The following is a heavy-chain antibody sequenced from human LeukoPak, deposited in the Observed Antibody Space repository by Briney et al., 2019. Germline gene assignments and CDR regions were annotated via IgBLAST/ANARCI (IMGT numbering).Heavy chain of an antibody. D-gene: IGHD6-19*01. CDR2: IIPIFGTA. Sequence: ASVKVSCKASGGTFISYAISWVRQAPGQGLEWMGGIIPIFGTANYAQKFQGRVTITTDESTSTAYMELSSLSSEDTAVYYCARGRIAVANNWFDPWGHGTLVTVSS. J-gene: IGHJ5*02. V-gene: IGHV1-69*05. CDR1: GGTFISYA. CDR3: ARGRIAVANNWFDP.